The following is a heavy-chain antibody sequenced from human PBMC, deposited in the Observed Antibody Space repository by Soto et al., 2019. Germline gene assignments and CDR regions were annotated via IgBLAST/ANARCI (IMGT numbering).Heavy chain of an antibody. CDR3: VSSLGVDQPDPFAY. V-gene: IGHV4-30-2*05. CDR2: IYHSGST. J-gene: IGHJ4*02. Sequence: SETLSLTCAVSGGSISSGGYSWSWIRQPPGKGLEWIGYIYHSGSTYYNPSLKSRVTISVDTSKNQFSLKLSSVTAADTAVYFFVSSLGVDQPDPFAYGARGTLVPVSS. CDR1: GGSISSGGYS. D-gene: IGHD3-3*01.